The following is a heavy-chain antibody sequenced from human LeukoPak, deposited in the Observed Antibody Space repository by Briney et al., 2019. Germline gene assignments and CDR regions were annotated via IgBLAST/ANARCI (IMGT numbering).Heavy chain of an antibody. CDR3: AREEPGGYYYYYGMDV. Sequence: PGGSPRLSCAASGFTFSSYEINWVRQAPGKGLEWVSYISSGGTIIYYADSVKGRFTISRDNAKNSLYLQMNSLRAEDTAVYYCAREEPGGYYYYYGMDVWGQGTTVTVSS. CDR1: GFTFSSYE. D-gene: IGHD3-10*01. CDR2: ISSGGTII. J-gene: IGHJ6*02. V-gene: IGHV3-48*03.